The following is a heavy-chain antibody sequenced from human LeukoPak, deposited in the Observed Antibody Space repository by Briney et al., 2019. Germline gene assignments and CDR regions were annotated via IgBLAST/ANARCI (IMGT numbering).Heavy chain of an antibody. CDR1: GFTFSSYG. J-gene: IGHJ4*02. V-gene: IGHV3-33*01. CDR3: ARCFLDYYGSGSYDYFDY. CDR2: IWYDGSNK. D-gene: IGHD3-10*01. Sequence: PGGSLRLSCAASGFTFSSYGMHWVRQAPGKGLEWVAVIWYDGSNKYYADSVKGRVTISRDNSKNTLYLQMNSLRAEDTAVYYCARCFLDYYGSGSYDYFDYWGQGTLVTVSS.